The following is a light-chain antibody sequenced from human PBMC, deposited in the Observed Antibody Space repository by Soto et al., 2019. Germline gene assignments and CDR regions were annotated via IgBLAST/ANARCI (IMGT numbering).Light chain of an antibody. J-gene: IGLJ3*02. CDR2: EVS. V-gene: IGLV2-8*01. CDR3: SSYAGSNDRWV. Sequence: QSALTQPPSASGSPGQSVTISCTGTSSDIGAYNYVSWYQQHPGKAPKLMIHEVSKRPSGVPDRFSGSKSGNTASLTVSGLQADDEAEYYCSSYAGSNDRWVFGGGPKLPVL. CDR1: SSDIGAYNY.